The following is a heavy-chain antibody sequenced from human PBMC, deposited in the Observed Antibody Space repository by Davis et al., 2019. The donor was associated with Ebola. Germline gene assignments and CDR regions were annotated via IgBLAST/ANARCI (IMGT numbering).Heavy chain of an antibody. D-gene: IGHD2-15*01. CDR2: IYYGGNT. Sequence: SETLSLTCTVSGGSISSSNYYWGWIRQPPGKGLEWIGSIYYGGNTYYSPSLKSRLTMSVDTSKNQFSLKLRSVTAADTAVYYCARQNVAVVPAPDYWGQGTLVTVSS. V-gene: IGHV4-39*01. CDR3: ARQNVAVVPAPDY. J-gene: IGHJ4*01. CDR1: GGSISSSNYY.